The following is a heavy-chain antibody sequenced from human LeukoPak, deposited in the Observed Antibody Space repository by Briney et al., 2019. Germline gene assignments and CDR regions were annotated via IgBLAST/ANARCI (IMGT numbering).Heavy chain of an antibody. V-gene: IGHV3-33*01. CDR1: GFTFSTYG. J-gene: IGHJ4*02. Sequence: PGGSLRLFCAASGFTFSTYGMHWVRQAPCQGLELLAVIWSDGSIKNYADSMMVRFTISRDNSKNTLYLQMNILRAEDTAVYYCARAVGPFDYWGQGTLVTVSS. CDR3: ARAVGPFDY. CDR2: IWSDGSIK.